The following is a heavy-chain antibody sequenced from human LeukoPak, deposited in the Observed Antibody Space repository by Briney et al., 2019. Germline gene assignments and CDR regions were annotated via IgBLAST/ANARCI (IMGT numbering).Heavy chain of an antibody. CDR3: ARAWLGLTGDGYTADNWFDP. CDR1: GYTFTSYG. D-gene: IGHD5-24*01. Sequence: GASVKVSCKASGYTFTSYGISWVRQAPGQGLEWMGWISAYNGNINYAQKLQGRVTMTTDTSTSTAYMELRSLRSDDTAVYYCARAWLGLTGDGYTADNWFDPWGQGTLVTVSS. CDR2: ISAYNGNI. V-gene: IGHV1-18*01. J-gene: IGHJ5*02.